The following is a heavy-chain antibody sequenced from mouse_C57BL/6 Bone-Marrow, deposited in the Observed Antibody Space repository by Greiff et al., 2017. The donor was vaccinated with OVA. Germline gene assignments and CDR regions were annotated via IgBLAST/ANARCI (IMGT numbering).Heavy chain of an antibody. D-gene: IGHD4-1*01. CDR1: GFSLTSYG. CDR3: ARLTGPYYFDY. J-gene: IGHJ2*01. V-gene: IGHV2-2*01. Sequence: VQLQQSGPGLVQPSQSLSITCTVSGFSLTSYGVHWVRQSPGKGLEWLGVIWSGGSTDYNAAFISRLSISKDNSKSQVFFKMNSLQADDTAIYYCARLTGPYYFDYWGQGTTRTVSS. CDR2: IWSGGST.